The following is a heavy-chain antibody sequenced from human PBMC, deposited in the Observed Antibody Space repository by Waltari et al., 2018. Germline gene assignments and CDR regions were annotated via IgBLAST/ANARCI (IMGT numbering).Heavy chain of an antibody. CDR2: IYTSGST. D-gene: IGHD1-26*01. CDR1: GGSISSGSYY. V-gene: IGHV4-61*02. Sequence: QVQLQESGPGLVKPSQTLSLTCPASGGSISSGSYYWSWIRQPAGKGLEWIGRIYTSGSTNYNPSLKSRVTISVDTSKNQFSLKLSSVTAADTAMYYCAREDSEDYYYMDVWGKGTTVTVSS. J-gene: IGHJ6*03. CDR3: AREDSEDYYYMDV.